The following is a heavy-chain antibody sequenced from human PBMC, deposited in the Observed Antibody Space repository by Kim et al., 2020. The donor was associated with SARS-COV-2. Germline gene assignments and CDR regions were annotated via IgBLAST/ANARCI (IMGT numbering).Heavy chain of an antibody. V-gene: IGHV3-21*06. D-gene: IGHD3-9*01. CDR3: ATRYYDYLTGNHRPVDF. J-gene: IGHJ4*02. Sequence: LKGRFAISRDNAKNSLYLQMDSLRVDDTAVYYCATRYYDYLTGNHRPVDFWGQGTLVTVSS.